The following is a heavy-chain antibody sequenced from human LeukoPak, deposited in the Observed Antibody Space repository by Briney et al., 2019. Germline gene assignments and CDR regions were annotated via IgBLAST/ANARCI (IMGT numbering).Heavy chain of an antibody. CDR3: AKDAKPWYYYGSSYFDY. J-gene: IGHJ4*02. Sequence: GGSLRLSCAASGFTFSSYAMSWVRQAPGKGLEWVANIKQDGSRKLYVDSVKGRFTISRDNSKNTLYLQMNSLRAEDTAVYYCAKDAKPWYYYGSSYFDYWGQGTLVTVSS. CDR2: IKQDGSRK. V-gene: IGHV3-7*01. D-gene: IGHD3-10*01. CDR1: GFTFSSYA.